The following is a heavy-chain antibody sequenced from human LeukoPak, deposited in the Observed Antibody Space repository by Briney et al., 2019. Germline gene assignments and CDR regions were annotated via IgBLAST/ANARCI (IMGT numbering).Heavy chain of an antibody. Sequence: KESGPTLVKPTQTLTLTCTFSGFSFTTSGVGVGWIRQPPGKALEWLAVIYWNGDQRYSPSLTSRLTITKDSSKNQVVLTITNRDTVNTATYYCTRVSGNCGGDCSAYWGQGTLVTVSS. J-gene: IGHJ4*02. D-gene: IGHD2-21*02. CDR1: GFSFTTSGVG. V-gene: IGHV2-5*01. CDR3: TRVSGNCGGDCSAY. CDR2: IYWNGDQ.